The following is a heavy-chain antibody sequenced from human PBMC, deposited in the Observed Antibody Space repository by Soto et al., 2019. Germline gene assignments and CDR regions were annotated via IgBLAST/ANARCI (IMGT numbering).Heavy chain of an antibody. CDR3: AADAHSSGWYYYYYGMDV. CDR2: IVVGSGNT. D-gene: IGHD6-19*01. J-gene: IGHJ6*02. V-gene: IGHV1-58*02. CDR1: GFTFTSSA. Sequence: ASVKVSCKASGFTFTSSAMQWVRQARGQRLEWIGWIVVGSGNTNYAQKFQERVTITRDMSTSTAYMELSSLRSEDTAVYYCAADAHSSGWYYYYYGMDVWGQGTTVTVSS.